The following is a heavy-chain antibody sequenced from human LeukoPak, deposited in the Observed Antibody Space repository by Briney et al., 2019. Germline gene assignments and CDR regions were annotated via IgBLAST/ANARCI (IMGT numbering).Heavy chain of an antibody. CDR1: GFTFCSYS. J-gene: IGHJ4*02. Sequence: PGGSLRLSCAASGFTFCSYSMNWVRQAPGKGLEWVSSISSSSSYIYYADSVKGRFTISRDNAKNSLYLQMNSLRAEDTAVYYCARDRNYYDSRNFDCWGQGTLVTVSS. CDR3: ARDRNYYDSRNFDC. CDR2: ISSSSSYI. D-gene: IGHD3-22*01. V-gene: IGHV3-21*01.